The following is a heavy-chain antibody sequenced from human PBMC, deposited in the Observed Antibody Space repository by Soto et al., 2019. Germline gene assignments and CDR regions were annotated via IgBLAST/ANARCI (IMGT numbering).Heavy chain of an antibody. CDR1: GFSLSNARMG. V-gene: IGHV2-26*01. J-gene: IGHJ6*02. CDR3: ARIRAPQSYYYDSSGYYRALAGYYGMDV. CDR2: IFSNDEK. D-gene: IGHD3-22*01. Sequence: SGPTLVNPTETLTLTCTVSGFSLSNARMGVSWIRQPPGKALEWLAHIFSNDEKSYSTSLKSRLTISKDTSKSQVVLTMTNMDPVDTATYYCARIRAPQSYYYDSSGYYRALAGYYGMDVWGQGTTVTVS.